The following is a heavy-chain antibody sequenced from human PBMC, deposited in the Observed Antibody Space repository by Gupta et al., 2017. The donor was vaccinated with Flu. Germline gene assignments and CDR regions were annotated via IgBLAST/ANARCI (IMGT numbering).Heavy chain of an antibody. CDR1: GSTFTNYA. CDR3: AKGANWAFEI. J-gene: IGHJ3*02. CDR2: VSGGGSNS. V-gene: IGHV3-23*01. Sequence: EVQLLESGGGLAQPGGSLRLSCATSGSTFTNYAMRWVRQAPGKGLEWVSTVSGGGSNSYYADSVKGRFTISGDSSKKTVYLQMNSLRVEDTAIYYCAKGANWAFEIWGQGTMVTVSS. D-gene: IGHD1-1*01.